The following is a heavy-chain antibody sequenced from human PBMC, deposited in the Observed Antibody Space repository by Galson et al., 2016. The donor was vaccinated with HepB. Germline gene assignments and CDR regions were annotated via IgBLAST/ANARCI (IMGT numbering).Heavy chain of an antibody. J-gene: IGHJ3*02. CDR1: GFTFSDYY. D-gene: IGHD3-22*01. CDR3: AKSSGYYFVDSFDM. Sequence: SLRLSCAASGFTFSDYYMSWIRQAPGKGLEWVSYISISSSYTNYADSVKGRFTISRDKSKNSLYLQMNSLRAGDTALYYCAKSSGYYFVDSFDMWGQGTMVTVSS. V-gene: IGHV3-11*03. CDR2: ISISSSYT.